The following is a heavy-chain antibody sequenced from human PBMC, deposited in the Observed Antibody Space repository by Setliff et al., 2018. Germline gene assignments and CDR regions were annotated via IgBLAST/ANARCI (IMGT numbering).Heavy chain of an antibody. CDR3: TRDWGGVGATNAFDI. D-gene: IGHD1-26*01. V-gene: IGHV3-74*01. CDR2: ISDGSST. CDR1: GFTFSDFG. J-gene: IGHJ3*02. Sequence: PGGSLRLSCAASGFTFSDFGMTLVRQAPGKRLEWVSSISDGSSTTYADSVKGRFTISRDNAKNTLYLQMNRLRAEDTAVYYCTRDWGGVGATNAFDIWGQGTMVTVSS.